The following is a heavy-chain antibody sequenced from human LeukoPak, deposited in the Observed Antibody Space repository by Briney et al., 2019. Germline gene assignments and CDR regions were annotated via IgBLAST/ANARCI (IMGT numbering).Heavy chain of an antibody. V-gene: IGHV1-46*03. J-gene: IGHJ4*02. CDR1: VYTFTGYY. Sequence: ASVKVSCKASVYTFTGYYMHWVRHAPGQGLEWMGIINPSGGSTSYAQKFQGRVTMTRDTSTSTVYMELSSLRSEDTAVYYCATHAMVRGVTTFDYWGQGTLVTVSS. D-gene: IGHD3-10*01. CDR2: INPSGGST. CDR3: ATHAMVRGVTTFDY.